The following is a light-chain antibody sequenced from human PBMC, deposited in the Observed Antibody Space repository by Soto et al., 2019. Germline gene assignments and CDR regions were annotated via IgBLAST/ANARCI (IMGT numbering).Light chain of an antibody. J-gene: IGKJ4*02. V-gene: IGKV1-17*03. CDR3: LQYNSVPLT. Sequence: DIQMTQSPSAMSASLGDRVTITCRASQDISNSLTWFQQKPGKVPKRLIYAASTLQSGVPSRFSGSRSGTAFTLTISSLQPEDFATYYCLQYNSVPLTFGGGTEVEIK. CDR2: AAS. CDR1: QDISNS.